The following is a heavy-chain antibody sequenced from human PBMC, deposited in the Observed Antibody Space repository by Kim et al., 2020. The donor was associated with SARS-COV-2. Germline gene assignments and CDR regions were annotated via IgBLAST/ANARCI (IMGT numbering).Heavy chain of an antibody. J-gene: IGHJ4*02. V-gene: IGHV1-46*01. CDR3: ARDSSDYDSSGHPDY. D-gene: IGHD3-22*01. Sequence: QKFQGRVTMTRDTSTSTVYMELSSLRSEDTAVYYCARDSSDYDSSGHPDYWGQGTLVTVSS.